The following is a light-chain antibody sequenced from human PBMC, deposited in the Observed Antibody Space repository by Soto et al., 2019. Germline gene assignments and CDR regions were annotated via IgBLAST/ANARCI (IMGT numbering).Light chain of an antibody. CDR3: SSYRRNRDVV. Sequence: QSALAQPASVSGSPGQSITISCSGNSSDIGYYDYVSWYQQHPGKAPKLVLYEVSNRPSGISNRFSGSKSGNTASLTISGLQAEDEGDYYCSSYRRNRDVVFGGGTKLTVL. J-gene: IGLJ3*02. CDR1: SSDIGYYDY. CDR2: EVS. V-gene: IGLV2-14*01.